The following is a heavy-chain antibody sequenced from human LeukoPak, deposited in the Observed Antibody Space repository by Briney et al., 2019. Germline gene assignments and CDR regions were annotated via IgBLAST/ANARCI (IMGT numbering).Heavy chain of an antibody. CDR1: GFTLRTYE. J-gene: IGHJ4*02. Sequence: GGSLRLSCAASGFTLRTYEMNWVRQAPGKGLEWVSYIGTIINTTYYADSVKGRFTVSRDDAKSSLYLQMSSLRGEDTAVYYCAIAVAGTTADYWGQGTLATVSS. D-gene: IGHD6-19*01. CDR2: IGTIINTT. V-gene: IGHV3-48*03. CDR3: AIAVAGTTADY.